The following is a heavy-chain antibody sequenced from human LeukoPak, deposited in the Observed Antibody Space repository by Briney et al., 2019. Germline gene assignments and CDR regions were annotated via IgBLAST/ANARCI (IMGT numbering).Heavy chain of an antibody. V-gene: IGHV4-61*05. CDR1: GGSISSSSYY. J-gene: IGHJ4*02. D-gene: IGHD2-2*01. Sequence: RPSETLSLTCTVSGGSISSSSYYWGWIRQPPGKGLEWIGYIYYSGSTNYNPSLKSRVTISVDTSKNQFSLKLSSVTAADTAVYYCARVQRADCSSTSCYALEYWGQGTLVTVSS. CDR3: ARVQRADCSSTSCYALEY. CDR2: IYYSGST.